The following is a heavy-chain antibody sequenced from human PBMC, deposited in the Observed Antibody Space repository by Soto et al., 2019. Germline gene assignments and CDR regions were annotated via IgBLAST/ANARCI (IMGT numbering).Heavy chain of an antibody. Sequence: GGSLRLSCAASGFTFSSYGMHWVRQAPGKGLEWVAVIWYDGSNKYYADSVKGRFTISRDNSKNTLYLQMNSLRAEDTAVYYCAREITIFGVVTSYYMDVWGKGTTVTVSS. D-gene: IGHD3-3*01. V-gene: IGHV3-33*01. CDR1: GFTFSSYG. J-gene: IGHJ6*03. CDR3: AREITIFGVVTSYYMDV. CDR2: IWYDGSNK.